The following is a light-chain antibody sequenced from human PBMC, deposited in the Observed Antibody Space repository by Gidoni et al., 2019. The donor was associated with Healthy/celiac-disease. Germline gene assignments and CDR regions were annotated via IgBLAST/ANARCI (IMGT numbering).Light chain of an antibody. Sequence: IQMTQSPSSLSASVGDRVTITCRASQSIRSYLNWYQQKPGKAPKLLIYAASSLQSGVPSRFSGSGSGTDFTLTISSLQPEDFATYYCQQSYSTPQFGQGTKVEIK. CDR2: AAS. CDR1: QSIRSY. CDR3: QQSYSTPQ. J-gene: IGKJ1*01. V-gene: IGKV1-39*01.